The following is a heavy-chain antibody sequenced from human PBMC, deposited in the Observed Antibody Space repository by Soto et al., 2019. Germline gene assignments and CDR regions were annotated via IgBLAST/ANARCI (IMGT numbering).Heavy chain of an antibody. CDR2: INPNSGGT. CDR1: GYTFTGYY. CDR3: ARIGVSSGWYDAFDI. J-gene: IGHJ3*02. Sequence: ASVKVSCKASGYTFTGYYMHWVRQAPGQGLEWMGWINPNSGGTNYAQKFQGWVTMTRDTSISTAYMELSRLRSDDTAVYYCARIGVSSGWYDAFDIWGQGTMVTVS. D-gene: IGHD6-19*01. V-gene: IGHV1-2*04.